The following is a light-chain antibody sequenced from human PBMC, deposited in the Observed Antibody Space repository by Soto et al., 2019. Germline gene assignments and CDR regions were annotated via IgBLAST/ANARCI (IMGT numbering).Light chain of an antibody. CDR3: SSYAASNNFYFV. Sequence: QAVVTQPPSASGSPGQSVTISCTGTSSDVGGYNYVSWYQQYPGRAPKLMIYEVTKRPSGVPDRFSGSKSGNTASLTVSGLQAEDEADDYCSSYAASNNFYFVFGGGTKVTVL. J-gene: IGLJ3*02. CDR2: EVT. V-gene: IGLV2-8*01. CDR1: SSDVGGYNY.